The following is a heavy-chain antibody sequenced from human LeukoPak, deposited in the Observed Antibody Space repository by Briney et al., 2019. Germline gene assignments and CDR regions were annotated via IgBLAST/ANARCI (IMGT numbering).Heavy chain of an antibody. CDR2: ISSSGGVT. J-gene: IGHJ4*02. D-gene: IGHD3-22*01. CDR1: GFTFSTYA. CDR3: AKDRPNYYESNGHYYRRDGDC. V-gene: IGHV3-23*01. Sequence: GGSLRLSCAASGFTFSTYAMSWVRQGPGKGLEWVSSISSSGGVTFYAGSVRGRFTISRDNSKNTLFLQMNSLRADDTAVYYCAKDRPNYYESNGHYYRRDGDCWGQGTLVTVSS.